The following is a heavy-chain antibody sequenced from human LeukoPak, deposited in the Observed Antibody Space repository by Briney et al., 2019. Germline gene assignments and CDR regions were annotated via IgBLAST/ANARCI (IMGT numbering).Heavy chain of an antibody. V-gene: IGHV3-23*01. Sequence: GGSLRLSCAASGFTFSSYAMSWVRQAPGKGLEWVSAISGSGGSTYYADSVKGRFTISRDNSKNTLYLQMGSLRAEDMAVYYCASGYDSSGYLFDYWGQGTLVTVSS. CDR3: ASGYDSSGYLFDY. J-gene: IGHJ4*02. CDR1: GFTFSSYA. CDR2: ISGSGGST. D-gene: IGHD3-22*01.